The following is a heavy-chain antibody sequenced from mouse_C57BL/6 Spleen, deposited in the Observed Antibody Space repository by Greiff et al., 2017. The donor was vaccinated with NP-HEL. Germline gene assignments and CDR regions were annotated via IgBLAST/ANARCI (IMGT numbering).Heavy chain of an antibody. J-gene: IGHJ3*01. CDR1: GYTFTDYY. D-gene: IGHD1-1*01. CDR3: AREAYYYGSSWFAY. Sequence: VQLQQSGPELVKPGASVKISCKASGYTFTDYYMNWVKQSHGKSLEWIGDINPNNGGTIYNQKFKGKATLTVDKSSSTAYMELRSLTSEDTAVYYCAREAYYYGSSWFAYWGQGTLVTVSA. V-gene: IGHV1-26*01. CDR2: INPNNGGT.